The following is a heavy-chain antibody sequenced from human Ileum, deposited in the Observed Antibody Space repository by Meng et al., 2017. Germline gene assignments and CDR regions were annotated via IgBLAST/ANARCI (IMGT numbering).Heavy chain of an antibody. CDR1: GDSISSRDW. Sequence: QVRLQESGRGLVKPSGTMSLTCAVSGDSISSRDWWSWVCQPPGKGLEWMREISQESGRTNYNPSLKSRVTISLDKSKNQFSLNLNSVTAADTAVYYCVRNEGYSLGDWGQGTLVTVSS. D-gene: IGHD2-21*01. J-gene: IGHJ4*02. V-gene: IGHV4-4*02. CDR2: ISQESGRT. CDR3: VRNEGYSLGD.